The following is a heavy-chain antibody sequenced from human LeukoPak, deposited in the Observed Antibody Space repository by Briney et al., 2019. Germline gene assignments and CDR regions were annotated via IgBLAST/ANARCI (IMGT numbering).Heavy chain of an antibody. CDR1: GYSFINYW. J-gene: IGHJ4*02. D-gene: IGHD6-19*01. CDR2: IYPRESDI. CDR3: ARRNEGSGWYNY. Sequence: GESLKISCRGSGYSFINYWIGWVRQMPGKGLEWMGIIYPRESDIRYSPSFQGQVTISVDKSINTAYLHWNSLKASDTAMYYCARRNEGSGWYNYWGQGTLVTVSS. V-gene: IGHV5-51*01.